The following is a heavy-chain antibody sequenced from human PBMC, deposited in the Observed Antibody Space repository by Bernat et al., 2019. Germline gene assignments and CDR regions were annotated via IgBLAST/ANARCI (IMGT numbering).Heavy chain of an antibody. CDR2: ISGGGENT. Sequence: EVQLVESGGGSVQPGGSLRLSCAASGFTFSSYGMIWVRQAPGKGPEWVSTISGGGENTHYGDSVKGRFTISRDNSKNTLFLQMNSLRAEDTAVYYCAIEPPHYDFWIGSNYWGQGTLVTGSA. V-gene: IGHV3-23*04. D-gene: IGHD3-3*01. CDR1: GFTFSSYG. J-gene: IGHJ4*02. CDR3: AIEPPHYDFWIGSNY.